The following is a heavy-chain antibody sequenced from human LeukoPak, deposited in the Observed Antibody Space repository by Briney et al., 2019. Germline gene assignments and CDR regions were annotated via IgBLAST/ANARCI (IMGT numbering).Heavy chain of an antibody. CDR1: GFTFSSYA. V-gene: IGHV3-23*01. Sequence: GGSLRLSCAASGFTFSSYALSWVRQAPGKGLEWVSLISGSGRGTEYGDSVKGRFTISRDSSKNTLSLQMNSLKAEDTAVYYCARWDVATSFDYWGQGTLVTVSS. CDR3: ARWDVATSFDY. CDR2: ISGSGRGT. J-gene: IGHJ4*02. D-gene: IGHD1-26*01.